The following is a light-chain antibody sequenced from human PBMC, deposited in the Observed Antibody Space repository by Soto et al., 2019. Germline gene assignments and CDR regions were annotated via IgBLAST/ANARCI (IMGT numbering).Light chain of an antibody. CDR1: QSVGSTY. J-gene: IGKJ2*01. V-gene: IGKV3-20*01. CDR2: EAS. Sequence: LTQSPGTLSLSPGERATLSCRTSQSVGSTYLAWYQQKPGQAPRLLIYEASRRATGIPDRFSGSGSGTDFTLTISRLEPEDFAVYYGQQFGTSPRYTFGQGTKLEI. CDR3: QQFGTSPRYT.